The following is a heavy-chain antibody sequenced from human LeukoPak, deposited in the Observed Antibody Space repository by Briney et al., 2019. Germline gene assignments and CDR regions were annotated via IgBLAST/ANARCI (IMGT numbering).Heavy chain of an antibody. Sequence: ASVKVSCKASGYTFTGYYMHWVRQAPGQGLEWMGWINSNSGDTNYAQKFQGRVTMTRDTSISTAYMELSRLRSDDTAVYYCARGVSGSYYYYYMDVWGKGTTVTVSS. V-gene: IGHV1-2*02. D-gene: IGHD1-26*01. CDR1: GYTFTGYY. CDR3: ARGVSGSYYYYYMDV. CDR2: INSNSGDT. J-gene: IGHJ6*03.